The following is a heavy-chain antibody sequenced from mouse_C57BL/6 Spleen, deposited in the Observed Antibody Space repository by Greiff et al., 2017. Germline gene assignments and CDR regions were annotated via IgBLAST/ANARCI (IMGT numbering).Heavy chain of an antibody. CDR3: AIKGGVTTSVYAMDY. Sequence: VKLQQPGAELVKPGASVKVSCKASGYTFTSYWMHWVKQRPGQGLEWIGRIHPSDSDTNYNQKFKGKATLTVDKSSSTAYMQLSSLTSEDSAVXYCAIKGGVTTSVYAMDYWGQGTSVTVSS. V-gene: IGHV1-74*01. D-gene: IGHD2-2*01. J-gene: IGHJ4*01. CDR1: GYTFTSYW. CDR2: IHPSDSDT.